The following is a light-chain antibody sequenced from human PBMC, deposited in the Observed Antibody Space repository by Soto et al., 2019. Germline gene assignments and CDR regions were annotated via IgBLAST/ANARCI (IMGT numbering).Light chain of an antibody. CDR3: QQRSNWTQT. Sequence: EIVLTQSPATLSLRPGERATLSCRASQNVANYLDWYQKNPGQAPRLLIYESSNRATGIAARFSGSGSGTDFHLTISRLEPEDFAVYECQQRSNWTQTFGQGTKVDIK. V-gene: IGKV3-11*01. J-gene: IGKJ1*01. CDR2: ESS. CDR1: QNVANY.